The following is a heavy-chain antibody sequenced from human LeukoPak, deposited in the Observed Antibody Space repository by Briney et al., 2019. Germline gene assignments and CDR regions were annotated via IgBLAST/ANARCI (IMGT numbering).Heavy chain of an antibody. CDR1: GYSFTSYW. D-gene: IGHD5-18*01. CDR3: ARGVGVNTANVDY. V-gene: IGHV5-51*01. CDR2: IYPGDSDT. J-gene: IGHJ4*02. Sequence: GESLKISCKGSGYSFTSYWIGWGRQMPGKGLELMWIIYPGDSDTRYSPSFQGQVTISADKSISTAYLQWSSLKASDTAMYYCARGVGVNTANVDYWGQGTLVTVSS.